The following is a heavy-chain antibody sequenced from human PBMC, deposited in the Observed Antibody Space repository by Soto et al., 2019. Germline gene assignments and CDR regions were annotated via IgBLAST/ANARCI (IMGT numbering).Heavy chain of an antibody. V-gene: IGHV3-48*01. CDR3: ARDSTPMDF. J-gene: IGHJ4*02. CDR2: ISSSGSSK. Sequence: VQLVESGGGLVRPGGSLRLSCAASGFIFSDYSMNWVRQAPGKGLEWVSYISSSGSSKYYADSVKGRFTISRDSAKNSLFLQMNSLRAEDTAVYFCARDSTPMDFWGQGTLVTVSS. CDR1: GFIFSDYS.